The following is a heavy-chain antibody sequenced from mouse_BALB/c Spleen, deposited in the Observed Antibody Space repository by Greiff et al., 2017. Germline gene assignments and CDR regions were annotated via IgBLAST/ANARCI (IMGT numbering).Heavy chain of an antibody. J-gene: IGHJ4*01. Sequence: VQLQQSGPELVKPGASVKMSCKASGYTFTSYVMHWVKQKPGQGLEWIGYINPYNDGTKYNEKFKGKATLTSDKSSSTAYMELSSLTSEDSAVYYCARLYDGYYVYAMDYWGQGTSVTVSS. CDR3: ARLYDGYYVYAMDY. D-gene: IGHD2-3*01. V-gene: IGHV1-14*01. CDR1: GYTFTSYV. CDR2: INPYNDGT.